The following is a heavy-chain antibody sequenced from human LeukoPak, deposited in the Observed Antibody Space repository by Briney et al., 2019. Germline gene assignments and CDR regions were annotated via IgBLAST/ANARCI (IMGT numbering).Heavy chain of an antibody. J-gene: IGHJ6*03. CDR3: ARDKRLLVDYYYMDV. CDR2: IIPIFGTA. Sequence: SVKVSCKASGGTFSSYAISWVRQAPGQGLEWMGGIIPIFGTANYAQKFQGRVTITTDESTSTAYMELSSLRSDDTAVYYCARDKRLLVDYYYMDVLGKGTTVTVSS. D-gene: IGHD2-2*01. V-gene: IGHV1-69*05. CDR1: GGTFSSYA.